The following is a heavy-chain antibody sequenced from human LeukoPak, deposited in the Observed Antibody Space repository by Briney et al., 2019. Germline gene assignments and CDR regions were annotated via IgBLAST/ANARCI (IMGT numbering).Heavy chain of an antibody. CDR3: ARDGGGYYFDSRELDY. Sequence: PGGSLRLSCAASGFTFSRYGMHWVRQAPGKGLEWVAVIWYDGTNKYYADSVKGRFTISRDNSKNTLYLQMNSLRVEDTAVYYCARDGGGYYFDSRELDYWGQGTLVTVSS. CDR1: GFTFSRYG. D-gene: IGHD3-22*01. J-gene: IGHJ4*02. V-gene: IGHV3-33*08. CDR2: IWYDGTNK.